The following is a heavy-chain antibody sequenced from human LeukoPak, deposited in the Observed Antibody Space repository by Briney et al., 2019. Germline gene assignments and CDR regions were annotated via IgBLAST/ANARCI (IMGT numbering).Heavy chain of an antibody. Sequence: GGSLRLSCAASGFTFSSYGMHWVRQAPGKGLEWVSSISSSSSYIYYADSVKGRFTISRDNAKNSLYLQMNSLRAEDTAVYYCARVPTVVTPDYYFDYWGQGTLVTVSS. V-gene: IGHV3-21*01. CDR3: ARVPTVVTPDYYFDY. CDR2: ISSSSSYI. CDR1: GFTFSSYG. D-gene: IGHD4-23*01. J-gene: IGHJ4*02.